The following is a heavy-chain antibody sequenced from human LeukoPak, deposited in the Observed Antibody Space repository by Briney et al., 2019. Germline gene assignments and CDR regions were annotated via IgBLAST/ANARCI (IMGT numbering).Heavy chain of an antibody. D-gene: IGHD3-16*02. J-gene: IGHJ4*02. CDR2: ISGSGNTI. V-gene: IGHV3-48*03. Sequence: GGSLRLSCAASGFTFSSYEMNWVRQAPGKGLEWVSYISGSGNTIYYADSVKGRFTLSRDNAKNSLYLQMNSLRAEDMALYYCARTYRFDYWGQGTLVTVSS. CDR3: ARTYRFDY. CDR1: GFTFSSYE.